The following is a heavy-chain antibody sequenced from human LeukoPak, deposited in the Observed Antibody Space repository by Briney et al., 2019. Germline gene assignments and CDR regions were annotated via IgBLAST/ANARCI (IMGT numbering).Heavy chain of an antibody. Sequence: SGGSLRLSCAASGFTFSSYAMHWVRQAPGKGLEWVAVISYDGSNKYYADSVKGRFTISRDNSKNTLYLQMNSLRAEDTAVYYCARAYRYSYATSYAFDIWGQGTMVTVSS. CDR1: GFTFSSYA. V-gene: IGHV3-30*04. CDR3: ARAYRYSYATSYAFDI. D-gene: IGHD5-18*01. CDR2: ISYDGSNK. J-gene: IGHJ3*02.